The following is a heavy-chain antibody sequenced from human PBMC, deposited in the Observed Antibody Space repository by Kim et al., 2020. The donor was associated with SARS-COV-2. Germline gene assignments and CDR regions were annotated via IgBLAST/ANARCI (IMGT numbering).Heavy chain of an antibody. CDR3: VSGGSPY. V-gene: IGHV3-7*01. Sequence: GGSLRLSCAASGFTFTTYWMNWVRRAPGKGLEWVANINEDGSDKYYVDSVKGRFTISRDHAKNSLYLQMNSLRAEDTAVYYCVSGGSPYWGQGTLVTSSS. CDR1: GFTFTTYW. CDR2: INEDGSDK. J-gene: IGHJ4*02. D-gene: IGHD3-16*01.